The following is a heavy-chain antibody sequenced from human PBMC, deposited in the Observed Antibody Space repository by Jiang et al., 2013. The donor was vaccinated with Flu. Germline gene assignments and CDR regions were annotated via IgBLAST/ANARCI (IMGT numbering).Heavy chain of an antibody. CDR3: ATTGWGEKPFDY. CDR1: GGTFSSYT. J-gene: IGHJ4*02. V-gene: IGHV1-69*02. Sequence: SSVKVSCKASGGTFSSYTISWVRQAPGQGLEWMGRIIPILGIANYAQKFQGRATITADKSTSTAYMELSSLRSEDTAVYYCATTGWGEKPFDYWGQGTLVTVSS. D-gene: IGHD4-17*01. CDR2: IIPILGIA.